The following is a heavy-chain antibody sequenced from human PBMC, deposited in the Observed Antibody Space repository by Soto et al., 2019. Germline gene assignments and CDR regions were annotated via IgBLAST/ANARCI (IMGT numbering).Heavy chain of an antibody. CDR3: ARGKTAAGHNWFDP. CDR1: GYTFTGYY. Sequence: GASVKVSCKASGYTFTGYYMHWVRQAPGQGLEWMGWINPNSGGTNYAQKFQGWVTMTRDTSISTAYMELSRLRSDDTAVYYWARGKTAAGHNWFDPWGQGTLVTVSS. CDR2: INPNSGGT. J-gene: IGHJ5*02. V-gene: IGHV1-2*04. D-gene: IGHD6-25*01.